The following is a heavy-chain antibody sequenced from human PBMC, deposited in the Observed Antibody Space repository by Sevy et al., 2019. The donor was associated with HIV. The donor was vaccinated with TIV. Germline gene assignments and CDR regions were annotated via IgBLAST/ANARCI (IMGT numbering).Heavy chain of an antibody. CDR3: AREGCTKPHDY. J-gene: IGHJ4*02. Sequence: GGSLRLSCAASGFTFSKYSMSWVRQPPGKGLGWVSTLSFGCGEINHADSVKGRFTISRDNSKNLLYLQMNNLRAEDTAVYYCAREGCTKPHDYWGQGTLVTVSS. CDR1: GFTFSKYS. D-gene: IGHD2-8*01. V-gene: IGHV3-23*01. CDR2: LSFGCGEI.